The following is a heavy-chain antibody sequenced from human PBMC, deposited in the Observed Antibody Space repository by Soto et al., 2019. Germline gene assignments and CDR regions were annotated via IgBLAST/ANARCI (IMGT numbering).Heavy chain of an antibody. CDR2: IYHSGNS. CDR1: GGSISSSNW. V-gene: IGHV4-4*02. CDR3: ARDLWGYCGTDCYPLDV. D-gene: IGHD2-21*02. J-gene: IGHJ6*02. Sequence: PSETLSLTCAVSGGSISSSNWWSWVRQPPGRGLEWIGEIYHSGNSNYNPSLKSRVTLSVDKSKNQFSLNLTSVTAADTAVYYCARDLWGYCGTDCYPLDVWGQGTTVTVSS.